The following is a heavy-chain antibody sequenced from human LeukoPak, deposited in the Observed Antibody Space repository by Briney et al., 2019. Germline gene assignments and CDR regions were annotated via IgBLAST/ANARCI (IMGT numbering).Heavy chain of an antibody. J-gene: IGHJ4*02. CDR3: ARDGPRTWGLAF. CDR2: MNPHSGNT. V-gene: IGHV1-8*01. CDR1: GYTFTTYD. Sequence: ASVKVSCKASGYTFTTYDVSWVRQAPGQELEWVGWMNPHSGNTGYAHKFQGRVTMTRDTSINTAYMELTSLASEDTAVYCCARDGPRTWGLAFWGQGTLVAVSS. D-gene: IGHD3-16*01.